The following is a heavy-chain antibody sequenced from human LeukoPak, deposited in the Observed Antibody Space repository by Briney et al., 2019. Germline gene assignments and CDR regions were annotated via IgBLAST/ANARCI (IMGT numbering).Heavy chain of an antibody. D-gene: IGHD1-26*01. V-gene: IGHV4-38-2*02. CDR3: ARSGSTGSYPY. CDR2: LYHSGST. J-gene: IGHJ4*02. Sequence: SETLSLTCTVSGYSIGSGYYWGWIRQPPGKGLEWIGSLYHSGSTYYNPSLNSRVTISVDTSKNQFSLKLSSMTAADTAVYYCARSGSTGSYPYWGQGTLVTVSS. CDR1: GYSIGSGYY.